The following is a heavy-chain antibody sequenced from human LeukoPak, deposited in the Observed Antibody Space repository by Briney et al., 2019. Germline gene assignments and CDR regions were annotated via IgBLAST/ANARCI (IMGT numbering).Heavy chain of an antibody. V-gene: IGHV3-23*01. CDR3: AKTRPLDSSSWSHGDY. D-gene: IGHD6-13*01. Sequence: GGSLRLSCAASGFTFSSYAMSWVRQAPGKGLEWVSAISGSGDSTYYGDSVKGRFTISRDNSKNTLYLQMNSLRAEDTAVYYCAKTRPLDSSSWSHGDYWGQGTLVTASS. J-gene: IGHJ4*02. CDR2: ISGSGDST. CDR1: GFTFSSYA.